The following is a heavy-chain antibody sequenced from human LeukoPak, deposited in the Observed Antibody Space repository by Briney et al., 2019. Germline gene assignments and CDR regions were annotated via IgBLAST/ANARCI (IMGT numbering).Heavy chain of an antibody. Sequence: KASETLSLTCTVSGGSISSYYWSWIRQPPGKGLEWIGYICYSGSTNYNPSLKSRVTISVGTSKNQFSLKLSSVTAADTAVYYCARHDGIAVAGLDYWGQGTLVTVSS. V-gene: IGHV4-59*08. J-gene: IGHJ4*02. CDR1: GGSISSYY. D-gene: IGHD6-19*01. CDR2: ICYSGST. CDR3: ARHDGIAVAGLDY.